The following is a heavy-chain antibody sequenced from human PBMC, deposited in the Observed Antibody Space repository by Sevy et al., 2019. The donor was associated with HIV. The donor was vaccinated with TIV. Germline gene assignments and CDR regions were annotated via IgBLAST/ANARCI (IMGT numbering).Heavy chain of an antibody. Sequence: KQSQTLSLTCSVLGGSISSSTYYWGWVRQPPGKGLEWIGSIYHSGSTYYNPSLKSRVTMSVDTSKNQFSLKLTSLTAADTAVYYCARHGTPLDDEPLDYWGQGTLVTVSS. CDR2: IYHSGST. CDR1: GGSISSSTYY. V-gene: IGHV4-39*01. CDR3: ARHGTPLDDEPLDY. J-gene: IGHJ4*02. D-gene: IGHD1-26*01.